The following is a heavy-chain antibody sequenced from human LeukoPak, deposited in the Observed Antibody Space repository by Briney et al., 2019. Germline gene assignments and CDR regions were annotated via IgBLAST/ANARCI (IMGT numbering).Heavy chain of an antibody. CDR1: GFTFSNAW. J-gene: IGHJ4*02. CDR2: IKSKTDGGTT. D-gene: IGHD2-2*02. CDR3: TTDVVGYCSSTSCYRG. V-gene: IGHV3-15*01. Sequence: PGRSLRLSCAASGFTFSNAWMSWVRQAPGKGLEWVGRIKSKTDGGTTDYAAPVKGRFTISRDDSKNTLYLQMNSLKTEDTAVYYCTTDVVGYCSSTSCYRGWGQGTLVTVSS.